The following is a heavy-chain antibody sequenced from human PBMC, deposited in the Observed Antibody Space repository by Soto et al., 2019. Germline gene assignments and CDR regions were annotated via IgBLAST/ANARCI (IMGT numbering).Heavy chain of an antibody. CDR1: RFTFSSYA. J-gene: IGHJ6*02. CDR2: ISDCGGST. Sequence: PWLSMRLSCAASRFTFSSYAMNWVRQDPGKGLEWVSVISDCGGSTYYADSVKGRFTISRDNSKNSLYLQMNSLGAEDTAVYYCAKVLRGAHYDFWSGYLSHYYYYGMDVWGQGNTVTVSS. CDR3: AKVLRGAHYDFWSGYLSHYYYYGMDV. D-gene: IGHD3-3*01. V-gene: IGHV3-23*01.